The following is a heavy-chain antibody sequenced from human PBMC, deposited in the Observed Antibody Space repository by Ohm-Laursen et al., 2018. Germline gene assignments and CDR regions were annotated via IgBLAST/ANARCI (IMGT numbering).Heavy chain of an antibody. CDR3: AREGVQLWLPSYYYYGMDV. CDR2: ISSSGSTI. CDR1: GFTFSDYY. V-gene: IGHV3-11*04. J-gene: IGHJ6*02. Sequence: SLRPSCAASGFTFSDYYMSWIRQAPGKGLEWVSYISSSGSTIYYADSVKGRFTISRDNAKNSLYLQMNSLRAEDTAVYYCAREGVQLWLPSYYYYGMDVWGQGTTVTVSS. D-gene: IGHD5-18*01.